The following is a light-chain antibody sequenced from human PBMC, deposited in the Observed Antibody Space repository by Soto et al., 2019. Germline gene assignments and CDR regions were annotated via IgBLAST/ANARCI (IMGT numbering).Light chain of an antibody. J-gene: IGLJ3*02. Sequence: QSVLTQPASVSGSPGQSITISCTGTSSDVGTYNYVSWYQQHPGKAPKLMIYEVYSRPSGVSTRFSGSKSGSTASLTISGLQAEDEAGYYCSSYTSSSTRVFGGGTKLTVL. CDR2: EVY. CDR1: SSDVGTYNY. V-gene: IGLV2-14*01. CDR3: SSYTSSSTRV.